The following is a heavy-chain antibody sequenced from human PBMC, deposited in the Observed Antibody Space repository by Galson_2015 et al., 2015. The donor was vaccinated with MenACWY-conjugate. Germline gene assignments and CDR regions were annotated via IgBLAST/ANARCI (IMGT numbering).Heavy chain of an antibody. CDR1: GYTFTTYW. D-gene: IGHD1-26*01. V-gene: IGHV5-51*01. CDR2: ISPGDSYT. J-gene: IGHJ6*02. Sequence: QSGAEVKKPGESLQISCTGSGYTFTTYWIGWVRQMPGKGLEWMGFISPGDSYTRYNPAFQGQVTISADKSISTAYLQWNSLQASDTSMYYCTSHPPGGRGMDVWGQGTTVTVSS. CDR3: TSHPPGGRGMDV.